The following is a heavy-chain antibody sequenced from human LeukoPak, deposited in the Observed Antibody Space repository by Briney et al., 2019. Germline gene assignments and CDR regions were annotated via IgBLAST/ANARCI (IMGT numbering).Heavy chain of an antibody. CDR2: IIPIFGTA. CDR1: GGTFSSYA. J-gene: IGHJ4*02. D-gene: IGHD6-19*01. Sequence: SVKVSCKASGGTFSSYAISWVRQAPGQGLEWMGGIIPIFGTANYAQKFQGRVTITADESTSTAYMELSSLRSEDTAVYYCARDRGQWLVRALDYWGQGTLVTVSS. V-gene: IGHV1-69*13. CDR3: ARDRGQWLVRALDY.